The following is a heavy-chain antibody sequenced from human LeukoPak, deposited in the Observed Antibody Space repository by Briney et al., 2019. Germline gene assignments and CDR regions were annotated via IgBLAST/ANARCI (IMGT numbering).Heavy chain of an antibody. Sequence: SETLSLTCAVYGWSFSGYYWSWIRQPPGKGLEWIGEISHSGSTNYNPYLKSRVTISVDTSKNQFSLKLSSVTAADTAVYYCARGANYYDSSGYYIAAGFDYWGQGTLVTVSS. D-gene: IGHD3-22*01. CDR1: GWSFSGYY. J-gene: IGHJ4*02. CDR3: ARGANYYDSSGYYIAAGFDY. CDR2: ISHSGST. V-gene: IGHV4-34*01.